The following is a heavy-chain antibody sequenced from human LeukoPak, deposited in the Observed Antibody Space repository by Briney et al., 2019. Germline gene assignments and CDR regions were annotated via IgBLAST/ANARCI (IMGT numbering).Heavy chain of an antibody. CDR1: GGSFSGYY. D-gene: IGHD2-8*01. J-gene: IGHJ4*02. CDR3: ARVRIVLMVYAIGFDY. V-gene: IGHV4-34*01. CDR2: INHSGST. Sequence: PSETLSLTCAVYGGSFSGYYWSWIRQPPGKGLEWIGEINHSGSTNYNPSLKSRVTISVDTSKNQFSLKLSSVTAADTAVYYCARVRIVLMVYAIGFDYWGQGTLVTVSS.